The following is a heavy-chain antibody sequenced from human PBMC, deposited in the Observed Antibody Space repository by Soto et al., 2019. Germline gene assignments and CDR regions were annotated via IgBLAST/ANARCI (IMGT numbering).Heavy chain of an antibody. Sequence: ASVKVSCKASGYTFTSYGISWVRQAPGQGLEWMGWISAYNGNTNYAQKLQGRVTMTTDTSTSTAYMELRSLRSEDTAVYYCARDRISDSWSDPFDYWGQGTLVTVSS. CDR3: ARDRISDSWSDPFDY. V-gene: IGHV1-18*04. J-gene: IGHJ4*02. CDR1: GYTFTSYG. D-gene: IGHD3-3*01. CDR2: ISAYNGNT.